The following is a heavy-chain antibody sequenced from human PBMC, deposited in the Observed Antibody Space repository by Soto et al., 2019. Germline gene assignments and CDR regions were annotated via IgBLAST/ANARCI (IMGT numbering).Heavy chain of an antibody. J-gene: IGHJ5*02. Sequence: QVQLVQSGAEVKKPGASVKVSCKASGYTFTSYGISWVRQAPGQGLEWMGWISAYNGNTNYAQKLQGRVTMTTDTSTSTADMELRSLRSDDTAVYYCAITGGTPGSWYNWFDPWGQGTLVTVSS. CDR1: GYTFTSYG. V-gene: IGHV1-18*01. D-gene: IGHD6-13*01. CDR2: ISAYNGNT. CDR3: AITGGTPGSWYNWFDP.